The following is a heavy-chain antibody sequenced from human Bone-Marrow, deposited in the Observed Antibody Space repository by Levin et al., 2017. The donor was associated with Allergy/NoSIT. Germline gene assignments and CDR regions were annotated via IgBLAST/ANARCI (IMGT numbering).Heavy chain of an antibody. Sequence: SGPTLVKPSQTLTLTCTFSGFSLSTSGMGVGWIRQPPGKGLEWVANIYHTGKTYYNPSLNGRVTISADTSKNQFSLKLRSVTAADTAVYYCTREGRYDLLTGDYRENYWGQGALVTVSS. CDR3: TREGRYDLLTGDYRENY. J-gene: IGHJ4*02. D-gene: IGHD3-9*01. CDR2: IYHTGKT. CDR1: GFSLSTSGM. V-gene: IGHV4-38-2*02.